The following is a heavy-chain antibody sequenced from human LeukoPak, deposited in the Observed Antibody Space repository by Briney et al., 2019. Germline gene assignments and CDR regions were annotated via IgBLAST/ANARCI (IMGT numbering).Heavy chain of an antibody. CDR2: IKSKTDGGTT. Sequence: GGSLRLSCAASGFTFSSYGMNWVRQAPGKGLEWVGRIKSKTDGGTTDYAAPVKGRFTISRDDSKNTLYLQMNSLKTEDTAVYYCTTRGTTVTTKFDYWGQGTLVTVSS. V-gene: IGHV3-15*01. CDR1: GFTFSSYG. CDR3: TTRGTTVTTKFDY. J-gene: IGHJ4*02. D-gene: IGHD4-17*01.